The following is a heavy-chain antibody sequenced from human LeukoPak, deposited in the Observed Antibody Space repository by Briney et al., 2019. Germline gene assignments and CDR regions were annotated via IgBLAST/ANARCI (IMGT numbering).Heavy chain of an antibody. Sequence: PSETLSLTCTVSGASLNSYYWSWIRQPAGKGLEWIGRIYSGGSTNYNPSLKSRVTLSVDTSKNQFSLRLSSLTVADTAVYYCAREGRYGDYQGYWGQGTLVTVSS. J-gene: IGHJ4*02. CDR1: GASLNSYY. D-gene: IGHD4-17*01. CDR3: AREGRYGDYQGY. V-gene: IGHV4-4*07. CDR2: IYSGGST.